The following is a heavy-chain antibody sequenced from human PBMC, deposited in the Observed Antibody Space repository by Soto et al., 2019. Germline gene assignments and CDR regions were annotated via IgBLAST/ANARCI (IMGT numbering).Heavy chain of an antibody. J-gene: IGHJ4*02. Sequence: QITLKESGPTLVKPTQTLTLTCTFSGFSLSTSGVGVGWIRQPPGKALEWLALIYWDDDKRYSPSLKSRLTITKATSKNQVVLTMTNMDPVDTATYYCARHSRRDGYNYEDYWGQGTLVTVSS. CDR1: GFSLSTSGVG. CDR3: ARHSRRDGYNYEDY. V-gene: IGHV2-5*02. D-gene: IGHD5-12*01. CDR2: IYWDDDK.